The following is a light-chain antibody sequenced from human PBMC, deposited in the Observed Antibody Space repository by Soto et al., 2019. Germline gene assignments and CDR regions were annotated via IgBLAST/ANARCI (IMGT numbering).Light chain of an antibody. CDR3: QQYNSYSGWT. CDR1: QSISSW. Sequence: DIQMTQSTSTLSASVGDRVTITFRASQSISSWLAWYQQKPGKAPKLLIYKASSLESGVPSRFSGSGSGTEFTLTISSLQPDDFATYYCQQYNSYSGWTFGQGTKVDIK. J-gene: IGKJ1*01. V-gene: IGKV1-5*03. CDR2: KAS.